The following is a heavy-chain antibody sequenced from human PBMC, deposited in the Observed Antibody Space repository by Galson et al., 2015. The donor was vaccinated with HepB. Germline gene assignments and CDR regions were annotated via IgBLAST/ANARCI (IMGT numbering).Heavy chain of an antibody. Sequence: SVKVSCKASGFTFTSSAAQWVRQARGQRLEWIGWIVVGSGNTNYAQKFQERVTITRDMSASTAYMELSSLRSEDTAVYYCAADITYSSSWYPRYYFDYWGQGTLVTVSS. D-gene: IGHD6-13*01. V-gene: IGHV1-58*01. CDR3: AADITYSSSWYPRYYFDY. CDR2: IVVGSGNT. J-gene: IGHJ4*02. CDR1: GFTFTSSA.